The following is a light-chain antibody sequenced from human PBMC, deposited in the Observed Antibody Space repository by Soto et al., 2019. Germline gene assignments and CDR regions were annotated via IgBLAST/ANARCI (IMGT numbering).Light chain of an antibody. Sequence: DIQMTQSPSSLAPSVGDRINITCRASQSISSYLNWYQQKPGKAPKLLIYAASSLQSGVPSRFSGSGSGTDFTLTISSLQPEDFATYYCQQSYSTLWTVGQGTKVDIK. V-gene: IGKV1-39*01. J-gene: IGKJ1*01. CDR3: QQSYSTLWT. CDR1: QSISSY. CDR2: AAS.